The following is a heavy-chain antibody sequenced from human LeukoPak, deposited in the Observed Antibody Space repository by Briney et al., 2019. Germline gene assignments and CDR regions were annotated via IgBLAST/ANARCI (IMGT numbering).Heavy chain of an antibody. J-gene: IGHJ4*02. CDR1: GDSISRPGYS. D-gene: IGHD3-22*01. CDR3: ARSQSSGYYIDY. CDR2: IYYTGST. Sequence: PSQTLSLTCAVSGDSISRPGYSWNWIRQPPGKGLEWIGYIYYTGSTYYNPSLKSRITISKDTSKNQFSLKLSSVTAADTAVYYCARSQSSGYYIDYWGQGTLVTVSS. V-gene: IGHV4-30-4*07.